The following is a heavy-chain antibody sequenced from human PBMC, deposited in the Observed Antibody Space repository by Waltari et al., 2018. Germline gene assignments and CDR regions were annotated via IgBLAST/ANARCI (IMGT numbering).Heavy chain of an antibody. D-gene: IGHD3-10*01. V-gene: IGHV1-3*01. J-gene: IGHJ4*02. CDR3: ARGGLLLWFGDSADY. CDR2: INAGNGNT. Sequence: QVQLVQSGAGVKKPGASVKVSCKASGYTFTSYAMHWVRQAPGQRLEWMGWINAGNGNTKYAQKFQGIVTITRDTSASTAYMELSSLRSEDTAVYYCARGGLLLWFGDSADYWGQGTLVTVSS. CDR1: GYTFTSYA.